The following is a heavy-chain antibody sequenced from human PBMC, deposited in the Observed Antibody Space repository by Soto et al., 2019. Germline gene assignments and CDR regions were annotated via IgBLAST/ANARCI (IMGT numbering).Heavy chain of an antibody. D-gene: IGHD2-2*01. Sequence: PSETLSLTCTVSGGSISSGDYYWSWIRQPPGKGLEWIGEINHSGSTNYNPSLKSRVTISVDTSKNQFSLKLSSVTAADTAVYYCAIIPLGFCSSPGCGSHYYYGMDVWGQGTTVTVS. J-gene: IGHJ6*02. CDR1: GGSISSGDYY. CDR2: INHSGST. V-gene: IGHV4-39*07. CDR3: AIIPLGFCSSPGCGSHYYYGMDV.